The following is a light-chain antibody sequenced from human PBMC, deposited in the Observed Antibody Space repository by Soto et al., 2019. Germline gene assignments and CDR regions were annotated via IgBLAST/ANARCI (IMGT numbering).Light chain of an antibody. Sequence: EILMTQSPATLSVSPGERATLSCRASQSFSSNLTWYQQKPGQAPRLLIYDASTRATVIPARFSGSGSGTEFTLTISSLQSEDFAVYYCQQYGNSPITFGQGTRLEIK. J-gene: IGKJ5*01. V-gene: IGKV3-15*01. CDR3: QQYGNSPIT. CDR1: QSFSSN. CDR2: DAS.